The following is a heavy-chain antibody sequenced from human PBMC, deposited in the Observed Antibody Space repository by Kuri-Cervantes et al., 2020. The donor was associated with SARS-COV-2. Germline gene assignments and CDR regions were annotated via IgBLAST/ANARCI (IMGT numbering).Heavy chain of an antibody. CDR1: GFTFSSYW. CDR3: ASNRGFSYYDRVLDY. Sequence: GESLKISCAASGFTFSSYWMHWVRQAPGKGLVWVSAISGSGGSTYYADSVKGRFTISRDNSKNTLYLQMNSLRAEDAAVYYCASNRGFSYYDRVLDYWGQGTLVTVSS. D-gene: IGHD3-22*01. V-gene: IGHV3-23*01. J-gene: IGHJ4*02. CDR2: ISGSGGST.